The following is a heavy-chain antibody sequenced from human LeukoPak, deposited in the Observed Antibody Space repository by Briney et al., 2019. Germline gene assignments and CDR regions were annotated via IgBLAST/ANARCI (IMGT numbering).Heavy chain of an antibody. CDR1: GGSISSYY. CDR3: ARGLSGGRCYYYMDV. CDR2: IYYSGST. Sequence: SETLSLTCTVSGGSISSYYWSWIRQPPGKGLEWIGYIYYSGSTNYNPSLKSRVTISVDTSKNQFSLKLSSVTAADTAVYYCARGLSGGRCYYYMDVWGKGTTVTVSS. D-gene: IGHD6-25*01. V-gene: IGHV4-59*01. J-gene: IGHJ6*03.